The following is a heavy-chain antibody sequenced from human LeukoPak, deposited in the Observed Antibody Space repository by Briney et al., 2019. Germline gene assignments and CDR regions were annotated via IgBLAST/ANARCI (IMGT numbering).Heavy chain of an antibody. D-gene: IGHD6-25*01. Sequence: PGGSLRLSCAASGFTFSNYGMAWVRPVPGKGLEWVSSISSSSSYIYYADSVKGRFTISRDNAKNSLYLQMNSLRAEDTAVYYCARDWGGAFSSESSGFDYWGQGTLVTVSS. J-gene: IGHJ4*02. V-gene: IGHV3-21*01. CDR3: ARDWGGAFSSESSGFDY. CDR1: GFTFSNYG. CDR2: ISSSSSYI.